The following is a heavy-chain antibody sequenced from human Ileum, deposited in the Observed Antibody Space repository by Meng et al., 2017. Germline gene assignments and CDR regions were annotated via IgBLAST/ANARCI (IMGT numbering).Heavy chain of an antibody. CDR1: GYTFTGYY. D-gene: IGHD3-10*01. CDR3: ARDLSQIWFGELLPRHAFDI. Sequence: ASVKVSCKASGYTFTGYYMHWVRQAPGQGLEWMGWINPNSGGTNYAQKFQGRVTMTRDTSISTAYMELSRLRSDDTAVYYCARDLSQIWFGELLPRHAFDIWGQGKMVTVSS. V-gene: IGHV1-2*02. J-gene: IGHJ3*02. CDR2: INPNSGGT.